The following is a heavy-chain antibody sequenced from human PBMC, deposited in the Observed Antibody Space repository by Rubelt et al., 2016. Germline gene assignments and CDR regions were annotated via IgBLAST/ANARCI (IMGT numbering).Heavy chain of an antibody. CDR3: AKDRGGTWYSAFDI. V-gene: IGHV3-30*18. D-gene: IGHD6-13*01. CDR2: ISYDGSDD. Sequence: AQLVASGGGLVRPGGSLRLSCAASVSGFTFTNYWMNWVRQAPGKGLEWVAVISYDGSDDYYADSVQGRFIISRDNFKNTLLLQLDSLRAEDTAIYYCAKDRGGTWYSAFDIWGQGTMVSVSS. J-gene: IGHJ3*02. CDR1: GFTFTNYW.